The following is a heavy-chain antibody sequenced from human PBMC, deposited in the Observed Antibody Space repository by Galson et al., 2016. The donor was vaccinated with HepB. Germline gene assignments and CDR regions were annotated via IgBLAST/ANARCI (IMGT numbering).Heavy chain of an antibody. J-gene: IGHJ5*02. Sequence: SLRLSCAASGFTFSSYAMDWVRQAPRKGLEWVSAISRSGDAAYHADSVKGRFTIFRDNSKDTLYLQMNSLRAEDTAVYYCAKEVGTVHPSNWFDPWGQGTLVTVSS. V-gene: IGHV3-23*01. D-gene: IGHD1-26*01. CDR2: ISRSGDAA. CDR3: AKEVGTVHPSNWFDP. CDR1: GFTFSSYA.